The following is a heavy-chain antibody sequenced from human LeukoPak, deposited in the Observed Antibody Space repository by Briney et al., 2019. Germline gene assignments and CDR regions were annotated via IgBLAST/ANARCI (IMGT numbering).Heavy chain of an antibody. J-gene: IGHJ6*02. CDR2: IYYSGST. Sequence: SETLSLTCTVSGGSISSSSYYWGWIRQPPGKGLEWIGSIYYSGSTYYNPSLKSRVTISVDTSKNQFSLKLSSVTAADTAVYYCARAISDITIFGVVNKDYGMDVWGQGTTVTVSS. D-gene: IGHD3-3*01. CDR1: GGSISSSSYY. V-gene: IGHV4-39*07. CDR3: ARAISDITIFGVVNKDYGMDV.